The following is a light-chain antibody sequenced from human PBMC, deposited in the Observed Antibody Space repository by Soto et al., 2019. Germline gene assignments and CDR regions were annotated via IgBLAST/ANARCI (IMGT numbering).Light chain of an antibody. V-gene: IGKV3-20*01. CDR2: GAS. J-gene: IGKJ3*01. Sequence: IVLTQSPGTLSLSPGERATLTCRASQSVTSSYLAWYQQKPGQAPRLLMYGASSRATGIPDRFSGSGSGTDLTLTISRLAHEYFAVYYCHQYGSSPLTLGPGTKLDIK. CDR1: QSVTSSY. CDR3: HQYGSSPLT.